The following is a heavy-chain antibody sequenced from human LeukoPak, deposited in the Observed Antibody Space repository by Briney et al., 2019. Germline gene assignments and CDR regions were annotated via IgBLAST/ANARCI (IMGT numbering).Heavy chain of an antibody. CDR2: ISSSGSTK. CDR1: GITFSSYS. J-gene: IGHJ4*02. D-gene: IGHD2/OR15-2a*01. V-gene: IGHV3-48*01. CDR3: ARGGLSIMGY. Sequence: GGSLRLSCGASGITFSSYSMNWVRQAPGKGLEWVSYISSSGSTKYYADSVKGRFTISRDNARNSLYLQMNSLRAEGTAVYFCARGGLSIMGYWGQGTLVTVSS.